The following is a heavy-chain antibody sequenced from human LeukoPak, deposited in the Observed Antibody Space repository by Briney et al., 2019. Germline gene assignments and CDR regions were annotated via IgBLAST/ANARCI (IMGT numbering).Heavy chain of an antibody. CDR2: IYYSGST. Sequence: PSETLSLNCTVSGGSISSGGYYWSWIRQHPGKGLEWIGYIYYSGSTYYNPSLKSRVTISVDTSKNQFSLKLSSVTAADTAVYYCARLRGVVTAFDYWGQGTLVTVSS. V-gene: IGHV4-31*03. D-gene: IGHD2-21*02. CDR1: GGSISSGGYY. J-gene: IGHJ4*02. CDR3: ARLRGVVTAFDY.